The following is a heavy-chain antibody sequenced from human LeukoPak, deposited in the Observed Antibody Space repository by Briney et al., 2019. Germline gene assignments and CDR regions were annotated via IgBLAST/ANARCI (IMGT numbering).Heavy chain of an antibody. Sequence: ASVKVSCRASGGTFSSYAISWVRQPPGQGLEWMGRIIPIFGTANYAQKFQGRVTITTDESTSTAYMELSSLRSEDTAVYYCATQRRCSGGSCYAFDYWGQGTLVTVSS. D-gene: IGHD2-15*01. J-gene: IGHJ4*02. CDR3: ATQRRCSGGSCYAFDY. CDR2: IIPIFGTA. CDR1: GGTFSSYA. V-gene: IGHV1-69*05.